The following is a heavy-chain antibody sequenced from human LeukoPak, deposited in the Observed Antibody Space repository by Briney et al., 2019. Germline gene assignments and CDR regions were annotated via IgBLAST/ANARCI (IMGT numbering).Heavy chain of an antibody. J-gene: IGHJ6*03. CDR3: ARVPWSEQQLVFGSFYMDV. D-gene: IGHD6-13*01. V-gene: IGHV1-2*02. Sequence: ASVKVSCKASGYTFTGYYMHWLRQAPGQGLEWMGWINPNSGGTNYAQKFQGRVTMTRDTSISTAYMELSRLRSDDTAVYYCARVPWSEQQLVFGSFYMDVWGKGTTVTASS. CDR1: GYTFTGYY. CDR2: INPNSGGT.